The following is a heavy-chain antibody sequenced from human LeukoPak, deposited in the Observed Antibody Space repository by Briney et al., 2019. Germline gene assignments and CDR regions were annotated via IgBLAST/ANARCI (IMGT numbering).Heavy chain of an antibody. Sequence: GGSLRLSCAASGFTFSCYAMSWVRQAPGKGLEWVSAISGGGGSPYYADSVKGRFTISRDNSKNTLYLQMNSLRAEDTAVYYCANDRIAAAGIIYWGQGTLVTVSS. J-gene: IGHJ4*02. D-gene: IGHD6-13*01. V-gene: IGHV3-23*01. CDR3: ANDRIAAAGIIY. CDR2: ISGGGGSP. CDR1: GFTFSCYA.